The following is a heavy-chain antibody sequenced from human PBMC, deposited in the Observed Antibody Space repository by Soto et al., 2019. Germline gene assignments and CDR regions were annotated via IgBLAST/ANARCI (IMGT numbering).Heavy chain of an antibody. CDR2: IYYSGST. CDR1: GGSISSSSYY. V-gene: IGHV4-39*01. J-gene: IGHJ6*03. D-gene: IGHD6-13*01. CDR3: ARQHSSSWPHIYYYYYYMDV. Sequence: QLQLQESGPGLVKPSETLSLTCTVSGGSISSSSYYWGWIRQPPGKGLEWIGSIYYSGSTYYNPSLKSRVTISVDTSKNQFSLKLSSVTAADTAVYYCARQHSSSWPHIYYYYYYMDVWGKGTTVTVSS.